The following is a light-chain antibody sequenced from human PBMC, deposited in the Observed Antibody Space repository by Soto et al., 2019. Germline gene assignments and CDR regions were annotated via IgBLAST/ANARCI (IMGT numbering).Light chain of an antibody. Sequence: IPMTQSPSTXSFLRTQRAPASCRVSPSVTNYLAWYQQKPGKHNXLXXXGALNRDDGIQDRFSGSGSGKDLTLTIRSREHEDSEVYYCPQGKIGHPVTFGERTRLEI. CDR1: PSVTNY. CDR3: PQGKIGHPVT. J-gene: IGKJ5*01. V-gene: IGKV3D-11*02. CDR2: GAL.